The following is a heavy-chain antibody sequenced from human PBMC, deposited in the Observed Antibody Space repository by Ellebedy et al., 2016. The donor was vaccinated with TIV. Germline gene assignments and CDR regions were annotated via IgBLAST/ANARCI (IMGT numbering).Heavy chain of an antibody. CDR1: GGSISSGGYY. D-gene: IGHD3-10*01. Sequence: LRLXXTVSGGSISSGGYYWSWIRQHPGKGLEWIGYIYYSGSTYYNPSLKSRVTISVDTSKNQFSLKLSSVTAADTAVYYCARVSMVRGEGYYGMDVWGQGTTVTVSS. J-gene: IGHJ6*02. CDR2: IYYSGST. V-gene: IGHV4-31*03. CDR3: ARVSMVRGEGYYGMDV.